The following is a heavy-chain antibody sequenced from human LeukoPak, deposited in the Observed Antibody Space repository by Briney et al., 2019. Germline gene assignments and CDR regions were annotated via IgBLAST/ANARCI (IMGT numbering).Heavy chain of an antibody. CDR1: GGSISSSSYY. D-gene: IGHD1-14*01. CDR2: IYYSGST. J-gene: IGHJ5*02. V-gene: IGHV4-39*01. Sequence: SETLSLTCTASGGSISSSSYYWGWIRQPPGKGLEWIGSIYYSGSTYYNPSLKSRVTISVDTSKNQFSLKLSSVTAADTAVYYCARSLNRDWFDPWGQGTLVTVSS. CDR3: ARSLNRDWFDP.